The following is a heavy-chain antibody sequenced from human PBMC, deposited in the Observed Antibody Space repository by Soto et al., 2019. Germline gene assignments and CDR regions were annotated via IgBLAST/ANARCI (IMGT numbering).Heavy chain of an antibody. CDR3: ARRMYSSGSFRWFDP. D-gene: IGHD6-19*01. CDR2: IYYSGST. V-gene: IGHV4-39*07. Sequence: PSETLSLTCTVSGGSISSSSYYWGWIRQAPGKGLEWIGNIYYSGSTNYNPSLKSRVTISVDTSKNQFSLKLSSVTAADTAVYYCARRMYSSGSFRWFDPWGQGTLVTSPQ. CDR1: GGSISSSSYY. J-gene: IGHJ5*02.